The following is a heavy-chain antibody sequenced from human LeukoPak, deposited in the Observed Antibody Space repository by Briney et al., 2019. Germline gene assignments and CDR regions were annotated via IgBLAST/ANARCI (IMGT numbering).Heavy chain of an antibody. D-gene: IGHD5-24*01. J-gene: IGHJ4*02. V-gene: IGHV3-7*01. CDR1: GFTFSIYW. Sequence: GGSLRLSCAASGFTFSIYWMSWVRQAPGKGLEWVANIRQDGSETYYVDSVKGRFTISRDNAKNSLYLQMNSLRAEDMAVYYCARVGGLYNYHFDSWGQGTPVTVSS. CDR3: ARVGGLYNYHFDS. CDR2: IRQDGSET.